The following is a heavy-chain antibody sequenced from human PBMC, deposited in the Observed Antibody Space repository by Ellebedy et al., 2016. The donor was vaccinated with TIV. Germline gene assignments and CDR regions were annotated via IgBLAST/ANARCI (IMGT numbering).Heavy chain of an antibody. J-gene: IGHJ4*02. Sequence: GGSLRLSCAASGFTFTNYWMHWVRQAPGKGLVWVSRINGAESSTTYADSVKGRFTVSRDNAKNTLYLQMNSIRGEDTDVYYCVREKVAVTGTGYAEYWGRGALVTVSS. CDR3: VREKVAVTGTGYAEY. CDR1: GFTFTNYW. CDR2: INGAESST. V-gene: IGHV3-74*01. D-gene: IGHD6-19*01.